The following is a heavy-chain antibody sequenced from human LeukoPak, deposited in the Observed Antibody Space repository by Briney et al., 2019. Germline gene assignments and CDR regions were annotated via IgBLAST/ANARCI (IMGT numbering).Heavy chain of an antibody. V-gene: IGHV3-30-3*01. CDR3: ARNGLYDRYYFDY. J-gene: IGHJ4*02. CDR2: ISYYGSNI. D-gene: IGHD5/OR15-5a*01. Sequence: GGSLRLSCAASGFTYSSYDMHWVRQAPGKGLEWVADISYYGSNIYYADSVKGRFTISRDNYKNTLYLQMNSQRAQDTAVYCCARNGLYDRYYFDYWGQRPLVTVSS. CDR1: GFTYSSYD.